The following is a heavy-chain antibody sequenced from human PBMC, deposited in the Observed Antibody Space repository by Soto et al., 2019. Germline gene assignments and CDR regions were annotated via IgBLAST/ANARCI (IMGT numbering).Heavy chain of an antibody. J-gene: IGHJ3*02. V-gene: IGHV4-4*07. CDR1: GGSISSYY. Sequence: PSETLSLTCTVSGGSISSYYWSWIRQPAGKGLEWIGRIYTSGSTNYNPSLKSRVTMSVDTSKNQFSLKLSSVTAADTAVYYCARVHSSGPSPGAFDIWGQGTMVTVSS. CDR3: ARVHSSGPSPGAFDI. D-gene: IGHD3-22*01. CDR2: IYTSGST.